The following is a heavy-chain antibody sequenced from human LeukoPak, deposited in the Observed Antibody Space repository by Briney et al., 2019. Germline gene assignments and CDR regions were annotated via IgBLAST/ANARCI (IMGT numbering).Heavy chain of an antibody. CDR1: GFTFSSYA. J-gene: IGHJ4*02. CDR3: ASIVVVEAATPHFHY. D-gene: IGHD2-15*01. CDR2: ISGSAGST. Sequence: GGSLRLSCAASGFTFSSYAMSWVRQAPGKGLEWVSGISGSAGSTYYADSVKGRFTISRDNSKNTLYLQMNSLRAEDTAVYYCASIVVVEAATPHFHYWGQGTLVTVSS. V-gene: IGHV3-23*01.